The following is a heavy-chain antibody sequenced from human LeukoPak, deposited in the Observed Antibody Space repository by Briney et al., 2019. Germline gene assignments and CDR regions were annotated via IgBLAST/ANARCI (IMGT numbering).Heavy chain of an antibody. V-gene: IGHV3-53*01. Sequence: GGSLRLSCAASGFTVSSNYMSWVRQAPGKGLEWVSIIYSGGSTFYADSVKGRFTISRDNSRNTLYLQMNSLRAEDTAVYYCAKDDRWLQFCCWGQGTLVTVSA. CDR3: AKDDRWLQFCC. CDR2: IYSGGST. J-gene: IGHJ4*02. CDR1: GFTVSSNY. D-gene: IGHD5-24*01.